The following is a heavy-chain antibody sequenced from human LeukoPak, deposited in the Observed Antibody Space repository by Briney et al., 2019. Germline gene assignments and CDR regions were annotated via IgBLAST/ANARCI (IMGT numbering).Heavy chain of an antibody. CDR2: IWYDGSNK. V-gene: IGHV3-33*01. CDR3: ARDQNYGMDV. Sequence: GGSLRLSCAASGFTFSSYGMHWVRQAPGKGPEWVAVIWYDGSNKYYADSVKGRFTISRDNSKNTLYLQMNSLRAEDTAVYYCARDQNYGMDVWGQGTTVTVSS. J-gene: IGHJ6*02. CDR1: GFTFSSYG.